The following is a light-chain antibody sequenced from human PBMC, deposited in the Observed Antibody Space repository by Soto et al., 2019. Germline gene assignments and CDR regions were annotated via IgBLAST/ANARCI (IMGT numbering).Light chain of an antibody. CDR1: QSISSW. CDR2: KAS. J-gene: IGKJ1*01. V-gene: IGKV1-5*03. Sequence: DIQMTQSPSTLSASVGDRVTITCRASQSISSWLAWYQQKPGKAPRLLIYKASNLESGVPSRFSGSGSGTEFTLTISSLQPDDSATYYCQQYHDNWTFGQGTKVDIK. CDR3: QQYHDNWT.